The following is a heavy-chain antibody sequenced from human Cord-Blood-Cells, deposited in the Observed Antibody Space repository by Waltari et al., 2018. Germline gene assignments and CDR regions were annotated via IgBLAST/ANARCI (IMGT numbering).Heavy chain of an antibody. Sequence: QVQLVESGGGVVQPGRSLRLSCAAAGLTFRSYAMHCVRQAPGKGLEWVAVISYDGSNKYYADSVKGRFTISRDNSKNTLYLQMNSLRAEDTAVYYCARDPRGNSGSYYFDYWGQGTLVTVSS. CDR2: ISYDGSNK. CDR1: GLTFRSYA. J-gene: IGHJ4*02. V-gene: IGHV3-30*04. CDR3: ARDPRGNSGSYYFDY. D-gene: IGHD1-26*01.